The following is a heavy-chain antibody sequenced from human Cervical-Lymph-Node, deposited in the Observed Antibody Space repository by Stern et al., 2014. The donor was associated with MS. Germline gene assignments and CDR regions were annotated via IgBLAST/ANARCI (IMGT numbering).Heavy chain of an antibody. CDR1: GASISSGLYY. D-gene: IGHD2-21*01. CDR2: IYHSGNT. CDR3: ARLANDAFDI. Sequence: QVQLVKSGPGLVKPSQTLSLTCSLSGASISSGLYYWSWIRQPPGKGLEWIGYIYHSGNTYYNPSLKGRLSISVDTSKKQFSLRLSSVTAADTAVYYCARLANDAFDIWGQGTTVIVSS. J-gene: IGHJ3*02. V-gene: IGHV4-30-4*01.